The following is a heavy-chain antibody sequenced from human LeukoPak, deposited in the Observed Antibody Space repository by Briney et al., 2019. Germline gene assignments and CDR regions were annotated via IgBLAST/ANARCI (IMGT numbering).Heavy chain of an antibody. D-gene: IGHD4-23*01. J-gene: IGHJ3*02. Sequence: SETLSLTCTVSGYSISSGYYWGWIRQPPGKGLEWIGSIYHSGSTYYNPSLKSRVTISVDTSKNQFSLKLSSVTAADTAVYYCARRDGGKLDAFDIWGQGTMVTVSS. CDR2: IYHSGST. CDR3: ARRDGGKLDAFDI. CDR1: GYSISSGYY. V-gene: IGHV4-38-2*02.